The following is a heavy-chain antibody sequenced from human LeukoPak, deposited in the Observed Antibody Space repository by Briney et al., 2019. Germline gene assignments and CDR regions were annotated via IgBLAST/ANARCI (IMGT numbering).Heavy chain of an antibody. Sequence: ASVKVSCKASGYTFTSYYMHWVRQAPGQGLEWMGWINPNSGGTNYAQKFQGRVTMTRDTSISTAYMELSRLRSDDTAVYYCARSDFWSGLFDYWGQGTLVTVSS. CDR2: INPNSGGT. CDR3: ARSDFWSGLFDY. CDR1: GYTFTSYY. V-gene: IGHV1-2*02. D-gene: IGHD3-3*01. J-gene: IGHJ4*02.